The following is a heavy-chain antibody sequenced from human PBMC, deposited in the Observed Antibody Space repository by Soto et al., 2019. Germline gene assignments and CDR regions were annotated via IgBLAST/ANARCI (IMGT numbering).Heavy chain of an antibody. CDR3: ERQPTRYYYYKMDV. CDR1: GYNFTNYW. CDR2: IYPGDSDT. D-gene: IGHD2-2*01. Sequence: PGESLKISCMGSGYNFTNYWIGWVRQMPGKGLEWMGIIYPGDSDTRYSPSFQGQVTISADKSISTAYLQWSSLKASDTAIYYCERQPTRYYYYKMDVWGEGTTVTVSS. V-gene: IGHV5-51*01. J-gene: IGHJ6*03.